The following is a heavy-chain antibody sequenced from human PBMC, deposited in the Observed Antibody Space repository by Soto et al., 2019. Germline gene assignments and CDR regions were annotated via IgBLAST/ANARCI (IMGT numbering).Heavy chain of an antibody. CDR3: ARGDQVRFLEWLGANGMDV. J-gene: IGHJ6*02. V-gene: IGHV1-69*13. D-gene: IGHD3-3*01. CDR1: GGTFSSYA. Sequence: SVKVSCKASGGTFSSYAISWVRQAPGQGLEWMGGIIPIFGTANYAQKFQGRVTITADESTSTAYMELNSLRAEDTAVYYCARGDQVRFLEWLGANGMDVWGQGTTVTVSS. CDR2: IIPIFGTA.